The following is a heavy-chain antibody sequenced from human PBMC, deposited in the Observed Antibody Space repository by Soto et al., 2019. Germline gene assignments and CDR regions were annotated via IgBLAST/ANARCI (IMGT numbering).Heavy chain of an antibody. D-gene: IGHD1-1*01. CDR3: AKVEMATTIQDDAFDI. J-gene: IGHJ3*02. Sequence: GGSLRLSCAASGFTFSSYWMSWVRQAPGKGLEWVANIKQDGSEKYYVDSVKGRFTISRDNAKNSLYLQMNSLRAEDTAVYYCAKVEMATTIQDDAFDIWGQGTMVTVSS. CDR2: IKQDGSEK. CDR1: GFTFSSYW. V-gene: IGHV3-7*05.